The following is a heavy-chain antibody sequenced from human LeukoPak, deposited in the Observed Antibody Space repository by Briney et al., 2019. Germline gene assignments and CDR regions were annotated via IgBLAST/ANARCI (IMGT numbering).Heavy chain of an antibody. CDR1: GYTFTSYY. Sequence: GASVKVSCKASGYTFTSYYMHWVRQAPGQGLEWMGIINPSGGSTSYAQKFQGRVTMTRDTSISTAYMELSRLRSDDTAVYYCAREGPYCSGGSCPDWFDPWGQGTLVTVSS. V-gene: IGHV1-46*01. CDR3: AREGPYCSGGSCPDWFDP. J-gene: IGHJ5*02. CDR2: INPSGGST. D-gene: IGHD2-15*01.